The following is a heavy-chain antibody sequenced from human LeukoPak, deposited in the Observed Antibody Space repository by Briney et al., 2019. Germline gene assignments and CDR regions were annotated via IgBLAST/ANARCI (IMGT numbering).Heavy chain of an antibody. V-gene: IGHV3-30-3*01. Sequence: PGRSLRLSCAASGFTFSNYAMHWVRQAPGKGLEWVTLISYDASNEYYADSVKGRFTISRDNAKNTLYLQMNSLRAEDTAVYYCAKGAGPYYHESSGYYGDWGQGTLVTVSS. J-gene: IGHJ4*02. CDR2: ISYDASNE. D-gene: IGHD3-22*01. CDR1: GFTFSNYA. CDR3: AKGAGPYYHESSGYYGD.